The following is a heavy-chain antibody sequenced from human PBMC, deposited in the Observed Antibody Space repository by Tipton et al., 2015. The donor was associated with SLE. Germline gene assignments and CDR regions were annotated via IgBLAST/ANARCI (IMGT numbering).Heavy chain of an antibody. D-gene: IGHD3-22*01. Sequence: SLRLSCATSGFTFSSYEMIWVRQAPGKGLEWVSSITSGSAIYYADSVKDRFTISRDNAKNSLYLQLNSLRAEDTAVYYCAVPSYDTLGYWYFDLWGRGTLVTVSS. CDR1: GFTFSSYE. J-gene: IGHJ2*01. CDR3: AVPSYDTLGYWYFDL. CDR2: ITSGSAI. V-gene: IGHV3-48*03.